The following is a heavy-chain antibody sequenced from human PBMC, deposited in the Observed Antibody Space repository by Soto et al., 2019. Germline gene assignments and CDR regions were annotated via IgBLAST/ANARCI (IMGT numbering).Heavy chain of an antibody. CDR1: GFTFSSYG. CDR3: ARALDYYGSGSYLYYGMDV. V-gene: IGHV3-33*01. CDR2: IWYDGSNK. Sequence: GGSLRLSCAASGFTFSSYGMHWVRQAPGKGLEWVAVIWYDGSNKYYADSVKGRFTISRDNSKNTLYLQMNSLRAEDTAVYYCARALDYYGSGSYLYYGMDVWGQGTTVTVSS. J-gene: IGHJ6*02. D-gene: IGHD3-10*01.